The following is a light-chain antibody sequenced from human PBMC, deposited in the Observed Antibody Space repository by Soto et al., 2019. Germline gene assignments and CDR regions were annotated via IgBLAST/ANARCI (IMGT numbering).Light chain of an antibody. J-gene: IGLJ1*01. CDR2: DVS. CDR3: RSYTSSSTPSTYV. V-gene: IGLV2-14*03. CDR1: SSDVGGYNY. Sequence: QSALTQPASVSGSPGQSITISCTGTSSDVGGYNYVSWYQHPPGKAPKLMIYDVSNRPSGISNRFSGSKSGNTACLIISGLQAEDESFYYCRSYTSSSTPSTYVFGTGTKVTV.